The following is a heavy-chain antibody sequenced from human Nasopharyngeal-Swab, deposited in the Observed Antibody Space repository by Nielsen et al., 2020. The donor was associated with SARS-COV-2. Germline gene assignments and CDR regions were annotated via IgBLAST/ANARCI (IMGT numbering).Heavy chain of an antibody. D-gene: IGHD2-15*01. V-gene: IGHV5-51*01. CDR2: IYPGDSDT. CDR3: ARRGYCSGGSCYGYYFDY. CDR1: GYSFTSYW. J-gene: IGHJ4*02. Sequence: GESLKISCKGSGYSFTSYWIGWVRQMPGKGLEWMGIIYPGDSDTRYSPSFQGQATISADKSISTAYLQWSSLKASDTAMYYCARRGYCSGGSCYGYYFDYWGQGTLVTVSS.